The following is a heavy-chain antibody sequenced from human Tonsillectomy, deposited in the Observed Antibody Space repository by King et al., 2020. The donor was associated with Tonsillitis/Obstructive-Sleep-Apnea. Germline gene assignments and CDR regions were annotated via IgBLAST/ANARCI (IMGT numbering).Heavy chain of an antibody. V-gene: IGHV4-34*01. CDR1: GGSFSGYY. D-gene: IGHD3-10*01. CDR2: INHSGST. J-gene: IGHJ6*03. Sequence: QLQQWGAGLLKPSETLSLTCAVYGGSFSGYYWSWIRQPPGKGLEWIGEINHSGSTNYNPSLKSRVTISVDTSKNQFSLKLSSVTAADTAVYYCARVIITMVRGVIDYYFYYYMDVWGKGTTVTVSS. CDR3: ARVIITMVRGVIDYYFYYYMDV.